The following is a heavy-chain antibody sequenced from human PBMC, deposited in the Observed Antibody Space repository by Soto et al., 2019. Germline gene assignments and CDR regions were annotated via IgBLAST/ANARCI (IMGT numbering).Heavy chain of an antibody. D-gene: IGHD3-22*01. J-gene: IGHJ4*02. Sequence: PGGSLRLSCAASGFTFSDYSMSWIRQAPGKGLEWVSFISSSSSYTNYADSVKGRFTISRDNAKNSLYLQMNSLRAEDTAVYYCARTYYYDSRGNDYWGQGTLVTVSS. CDR1: GFTFSDYS. V-gene: IGHV3-11*06. CDR3: ARTYYYDSRGNDY. CDR2: ISSSSSYT.